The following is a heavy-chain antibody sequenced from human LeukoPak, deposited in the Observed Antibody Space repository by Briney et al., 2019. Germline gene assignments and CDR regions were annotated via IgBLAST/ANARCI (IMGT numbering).Heavy chain of an antibody. Sequence: ASVKVSCKASGGTFSSYAISWVRQAPGQGLEWMGRIIPILGIANYAQKFQGRVTITADKSTSTAYMELSSLRSEDTAVYYCAREYYGSGSTFDYWGQGTLVTVSS. CDR2: IIPILGIA. CDR1: GGTFSSYA. CDR3: AREYYGSGSTFDY. D-gene: IGHD3-10*01. V-gene: IGHV1-69*04. J-gene: IGHJ4*02.